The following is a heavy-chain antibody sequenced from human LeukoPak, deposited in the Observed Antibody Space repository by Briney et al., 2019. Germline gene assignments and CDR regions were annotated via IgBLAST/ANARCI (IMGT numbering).Heavy chain of an antibody. D-gene: IGHD3-10*01. CDR1: GGTFSSYA. J-gene: IGHJ3*02. Sequence: ASVKVSCKASGGTFSSYAISWVRQAPGQGLEWMGGIIPIFGTANYAQKFQGRVTMTRNTSISTAYMELSSLRSEDTAVYYCARAMVAYDAFDIWGQGTMVTVSS. CDR3: ARAMVAYDAFDI. CDR2: IIPIFGTA. V-gene: IGHV1-69*05.